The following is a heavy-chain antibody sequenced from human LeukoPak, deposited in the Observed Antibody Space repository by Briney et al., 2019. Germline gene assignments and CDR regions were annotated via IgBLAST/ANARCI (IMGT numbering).Heavy chain of an antibody. Sequence: GGSLRLSCTASGFTFSTYSMHWVRQAPGKGLEWVSYISGTSSTVYYADSVKGRFTISRDNAKKSLYLQVNSLRAEDTAVYYCASSTTVTSRYYYYMDVWGKGTTVTVSS. J-gene: IGHJ6*03. V-gene: IGHV3-48*01. CDR2: ISGTSSTV. D-gene: IGHD4-17*01. CDR1: GFTFSTYS. CDR3: ASSTTVTSRYYYYMDV.